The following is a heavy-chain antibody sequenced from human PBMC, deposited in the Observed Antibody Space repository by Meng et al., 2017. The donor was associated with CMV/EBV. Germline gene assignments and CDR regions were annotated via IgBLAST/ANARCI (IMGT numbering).Heavy chain of an antibody. Sequence: QVKLGQLGAEVKKPGASVKVSCKASGYTFTGYYMHWGRQAPGQGLEWMGWINPNSGGTNYAQKFQGRVTMTRDTSISTAYMELSRLRSDDTAVYYCARDLGDTAIYWGQGTLVTASS. V-gene: IGHV1-2*02. J-gene: IGHJ4*02. CDR2: INPNSGGT. CDR3: ARDLGDTAIY. CDR1: GYTFTGYY. D-gene: IGHD5-18*01.